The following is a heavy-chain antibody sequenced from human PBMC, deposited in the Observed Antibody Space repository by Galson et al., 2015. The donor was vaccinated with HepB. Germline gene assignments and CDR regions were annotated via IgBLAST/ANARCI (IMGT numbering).Heavy chain of an antibody. V-gene: IGHV1-3*01. J-gene: IGHJ5*02. CDR3: ARLLFGKNWYDP. D-gene: IGHD3-10*02. Sequence: SVKVSCKASGYTFSDYAVHWVRQAPGQRLEWMGWINPHTANTKFSQKFQGRVTLTSDTSASTAYMELSSLTSEDTAIYYCARLLFGKNWYDPWGQGTQVTVSS. CDR1: GYTFSDYA. CDR2: INPHTANT.